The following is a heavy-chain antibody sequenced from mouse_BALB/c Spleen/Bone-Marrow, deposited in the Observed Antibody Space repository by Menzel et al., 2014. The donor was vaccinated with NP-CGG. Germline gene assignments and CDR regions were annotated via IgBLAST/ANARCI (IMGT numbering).Heavy chain of an antibody. CDR2: IFPGDGST. CDR3: ARRVYYDYDGGAWFAY. J-gene: IGHJ3*01. V-gene: IGHV1S56*01. Sequence: QVQLQQSGAELVKPGASVKLSCKASGYTFTSYDINWVRQRPEQGLEWIGWIFPGDGSTKYNEKLKGKATLTTDKSSSTAYMQLSRLTSEDSAVYFCARRVYYDYDGGAWFAYWGQGTLVTVSA. D-gene: IGHD2-4*01. CDR1: GYTFTSYD.